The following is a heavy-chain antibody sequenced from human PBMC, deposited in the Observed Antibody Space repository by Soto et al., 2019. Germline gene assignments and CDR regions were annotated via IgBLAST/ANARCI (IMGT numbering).Heavy chain of an antibody. D-gene: IGHD1-26*01. J-gene: IGHJ4*02. Sequence: QLQLHESGPGLVKPSETLSLTCTVSGGSISSSGYYWGWIRQPPGKGLEWIGSIYYSGSTYYKPSLKGRVTISVDTSKNQFSLMLSSVTAADTAIYYCSRHEGGSYYGHWGQGTLVTVSS. CDR1: GGSISSSGYY. V-gene: IGHV4-39*01. CDR3: SRHEGGSYYGH. CDR2: IYYSGST.